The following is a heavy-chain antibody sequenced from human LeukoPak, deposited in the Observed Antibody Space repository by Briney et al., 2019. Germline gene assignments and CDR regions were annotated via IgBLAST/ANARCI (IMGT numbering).Heavy chain of an antibody. CDR3: ATDPHTAMVMNY. D-gene: IGHD5-18*01. J-gene: IGHJ4*02. Sequence: ASVTVSCTASGYTFTSYYMHWVRQAPGKGLEWMGGFDPEDGETIYAQKFQGRVTMTEDTSTDTAYMELSSLRSEDTAVYYCATDPHTAMVMNYWGQGTLVTVSS. CDR2: FDPEDGET. CDR1: GYTFTSYY. V-gene: IGHV1-24*01.